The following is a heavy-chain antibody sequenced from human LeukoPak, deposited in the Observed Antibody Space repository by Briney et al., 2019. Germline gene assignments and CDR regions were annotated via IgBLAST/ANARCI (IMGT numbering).Heavy chain of an antibody. V-gene: IGHV1-2*02. CDR3: ARPNYDILTGYPPAFDY. CDR2: INPNSGGT. D-gene: IGHD3-9*01. Sequence: ASVKVSCKASGYTFTGYYMHWVRQAPGQGLEWMGWINPNSGGTNYAQKFQGRVTMTRDTSISTAYMELSRLRSDDTAVYYCARPNYDILTGYPPAFDYWGQGTLVTVSS. J-gene: IGHJ4*02. CDR1: GYTFTGYY.